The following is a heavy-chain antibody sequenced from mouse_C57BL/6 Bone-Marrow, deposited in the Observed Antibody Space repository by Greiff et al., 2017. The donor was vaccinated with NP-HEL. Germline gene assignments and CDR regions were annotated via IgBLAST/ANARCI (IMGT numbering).Heavy chain of an antibody. Sequence: QVQLQQPGAELVRPGTSVKLSCKASGYTFTSYWMHWVKQRPGQGLEWIGVIDPSDSYTNYNQKFKGKATLTVDTSSSSAYMQLSSLTSEDSAVYSCSRVSTLVRWFAYWGQGTLVPVSA. CDR3: SRVSTLVRWFAY. D-gene: IGHD2-2*01. CDR2: IDPSDSYT. CDR1: GYTFTSYW. J-gene: IGHJ3*01. V-gene: IGHV1-59*01.